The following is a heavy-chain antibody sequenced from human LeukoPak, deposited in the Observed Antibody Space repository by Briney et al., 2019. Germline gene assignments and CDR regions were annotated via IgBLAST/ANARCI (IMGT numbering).Heavy chain of an antibody. V-gene: IGHV4-59*01. D-gene: IGHD5-18*01. CDR3: ARGYSYGHPFDY. Sequence: PSETLSLTCTVSGGSISSYYWSWIRQPPGKGLKWIGYIYYSGSTNYNPSLKSRVTISVDTSKNQFSLKLSSVTAADTAVYYCARGYSYGHPFDYWGQGTLVTVSS. J-gene: IGHJ4*02. CDR1: GGSISSYY. CDR2: IYYSGST.